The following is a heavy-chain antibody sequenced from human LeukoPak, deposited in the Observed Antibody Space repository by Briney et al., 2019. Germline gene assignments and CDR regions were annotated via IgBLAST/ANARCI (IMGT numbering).Heavy chain of an antibody. CDR2: INTDGSST. V-gene: IGHV3-74*01. Sequence: SGGSLRLSCAASGFTFSSYWMHWVRQAPGKGLVWVSRINTDGSSTSYADSVKGRFTISRDNAKNSLYLQMNSLRAEDTAVYYCARGRSGDLFDYWGQGTLVTVSS. D-gene: IGHD3-10*01. CDR3: ARGRSGDLFDY. J-gene: IGHJ4*02. CDR1: GFTFSSYW.